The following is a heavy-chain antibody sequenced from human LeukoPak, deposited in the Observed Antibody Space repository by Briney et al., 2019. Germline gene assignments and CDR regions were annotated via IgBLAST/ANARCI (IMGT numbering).Heavy chain of an antibody. V-gene: IGHV4-34*01. CDR2: INHSGST. Sequence: SETLSLTCAVHGGSFSGYYWSWIRQPPGKGLEWIGEINHSGSTNYNPSLKSRVTISVDTSKKQFSLKLSSVTAAGTAVYYCVTYYFDSSGPKKNYWGQGTLVTVSS. CDR1: GGSFSGYY. CDR3: VTYYFDSSGPKKNY. J-gene: IGHJ4*02. D-gene: IGHD3-22*01.